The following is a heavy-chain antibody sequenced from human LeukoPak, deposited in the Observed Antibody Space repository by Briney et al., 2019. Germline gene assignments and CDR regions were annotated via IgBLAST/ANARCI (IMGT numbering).Heavy chain of an antibody. CDR2: VSCDGSNN. J-gene: IGHJ5*02. Sequence: GGSLRLSCAASGFTFSSYAMHWVRQAPGKGLEWVALVSCDGSNNYYADSVKGRFTISRDNSKNTLYLQMNSLRAEDTAVYYCATDDKYAPSSWGQGTLVTVSS. V-gene: IGHV3-30-3*01. D-gene: IGHD2-2*01. CDR3: ATDDKYAPSS. CDR1: GFTFSSYA.